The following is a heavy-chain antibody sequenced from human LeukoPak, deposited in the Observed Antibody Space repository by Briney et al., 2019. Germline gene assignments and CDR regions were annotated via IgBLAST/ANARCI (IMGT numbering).Heavy chain of an antibody. J-gene: IGHJ4*02. V-gene: IGHV3-21*01. CDR1: GFTFSSYS. Sequence: PGGSLRLSCAASGFTFSSYSMNWVRQAPGKGLEWASSISSSSSHIYYADSVKGRFTISRDNAKNSLYLQMNSLRAEDTAVYYCARDRLSSWYSRYFDYWGQGTLVTVSS. D-gene: IGHD6-13*01. CDR3: ARDRLSSWYSRYFDY. CDR2: ISSSSSHI.